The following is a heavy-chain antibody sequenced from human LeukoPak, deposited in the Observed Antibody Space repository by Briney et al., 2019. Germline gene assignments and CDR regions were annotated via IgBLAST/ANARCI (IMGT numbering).Heavy chain of an antibody. D-gene: IGHD3-10*01. V-gene: IGHV1-2*02. CDR1: GYTFTGYY. Sequence: ASVKVSCKASGYTFTGYYMHWVRQAPGQGLEWMGWINPNSGGTNYAQKFQGRVTMTRDTSISTAYMELSSLRSEDTAVYYCARGSVNFYYFDYWGQGTLVTVSS. J-gene: IGHJ4*02. CDR2: INPNSGGT. CDR3: ARGSVNFYYFDY.